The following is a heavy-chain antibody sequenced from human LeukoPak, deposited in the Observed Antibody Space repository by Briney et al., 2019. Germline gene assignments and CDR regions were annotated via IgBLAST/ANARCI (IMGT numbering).Heavy chain of an antibody. CDR2: ISYDGSNK. CDR1: GFTFSSYA. CDR3: ARDPYDFWSGYFCDY. Sequence: GGSLRLSCAASGFTFSSYAMHWVRQAPGKGLEWVAVISYDGSNKYYADSVKGRFTISRDNSKNTLYLQMNSLRAEDTAVYYCARDPYDFWSGYFCDYWGQGTLVTVSS. J-gene: IGHJ4*02. V-gene: IGHV3-30-3*01. D-gene: IGHD3-3*01.